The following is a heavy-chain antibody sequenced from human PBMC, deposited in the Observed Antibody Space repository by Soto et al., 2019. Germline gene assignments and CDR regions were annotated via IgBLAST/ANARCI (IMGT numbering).Heavy chain of an antibody. D-gene: IGHD3-3*01. Sequence: SETLSLTCTVSGGSISSGGYYWSWIRQHPGKGLEWIGYIYYSGSTYYNPSLKSRVTISVDTSKNQFSLKRSSVTAADTAVYYCARWSGYYNYYYGMDVWGQGTTVTVSS. CDR2: IYYSGST. CDR1: GGSISSGGYY. V-gene: IGHV4-31*02. CDR3: ARWSGYYNYYYGMDV. J-gene: IGHJ6*02.